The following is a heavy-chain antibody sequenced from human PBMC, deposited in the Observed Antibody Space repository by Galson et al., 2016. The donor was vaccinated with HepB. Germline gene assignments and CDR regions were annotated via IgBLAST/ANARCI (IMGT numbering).Heavy chain of an antibody. CDR1: GSPVSSHV. CDR2: ISYEGGDK. J-gene: IGHJ6*02. V-gene: IGHV3-30*18. Sequence: SLRLSCAAYGSPVSSHVLHWVGQAPGHGLGWVLVISYEGGDKYYADSVKGGFTISRDNSKNTLYLHMSRLRAEDTAVYYCAKDVWRGSGTDYYGMDVWGQGTTVTVSS. D-gene: IGHD1-1*01. CDR3: AKDVWRGSGTDYYGMDV.